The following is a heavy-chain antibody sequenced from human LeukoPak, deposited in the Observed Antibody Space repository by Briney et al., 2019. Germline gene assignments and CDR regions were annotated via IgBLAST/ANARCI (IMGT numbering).Heavy chain of an antibody. J-gene: IGHJ6*02. CDR3: AKSLRFLEWLLDYYYGMDV. CDR2: ISGSGGST. Sequence: GGSLRLSCAASGFTFSSYAMSWVRQAPGKGLEWVSAISGSGGSTYYADSVKGRFTISRDNSKSTLYLQMNSLRAEDTAVYYCAKSLRFLEWLLDYYYGMDVWGQGTTVTVSS. V-gene: IGHV3-23*01. CDR1: GFTFSSYA. D-gene: IGHD3-3*01.